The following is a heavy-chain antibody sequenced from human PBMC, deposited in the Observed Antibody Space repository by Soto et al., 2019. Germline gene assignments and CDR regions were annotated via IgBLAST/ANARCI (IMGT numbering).Heavy chain of an antibody. CDR3: ARERDTGGWERFDY. J-gene: IGHJ4*02. Sequence: QVQLVQSGAEVKKPGASVKVSCKASGYTFISYAMHWVRQAPGQRLECMGWINPGKGNTEYSQKFQGRVTITRDTSASTAYMELSSLTSEDTAAYYCARERDTGGWERFDYWGQGSLVTVCS. D-gene: IGHD6-19*01. V-gene: IGHV1-3*01. CDR2: INPGKGNT. CDR1: GYTFISYA.